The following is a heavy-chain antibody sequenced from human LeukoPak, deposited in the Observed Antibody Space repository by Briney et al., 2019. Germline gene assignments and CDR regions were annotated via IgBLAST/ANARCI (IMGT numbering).Heavy chain of an antibody. CDR3: ARDRISHYYDSSGYRASYMDV. CDR2: INWKGGST. Sequence: GGSLRLSCAASGFTFDDYGMSWVRQAPGKGVEWVSGINWKGGSTGYADSVKGRFTISRDNAKNSLYLQMNSLRAEDTALYYCARDRISHYYDSSGYRASYMDVWGKGTTVTVSS. CDR1: GFTFDDYG. D-gene: IGHD3-22*01. J-gene: IGHJ6*03. V-gene: IGHV3-20*04.